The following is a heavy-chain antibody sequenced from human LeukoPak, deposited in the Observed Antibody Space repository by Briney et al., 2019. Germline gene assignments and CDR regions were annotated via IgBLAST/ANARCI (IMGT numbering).Heavy chain of an antibody. CDR1: GGSFSGYY. J-gene: IGHJ4*02. Sequence: TETLSLTCAVYGGSFSGYYWSWIRQPPGKGLEWIGEINRSGSTNYNPSLKSRVTISVDTSKNQFSLKLSSVTAADTAVYYCARYGSGYYPFDYWGQGTLVTVSS. CDR2: INRSGST. V-gene: IGHV4-34*01. D-gene: IGHD3-3*01. CDR3: ARYGSGYYPFDY.